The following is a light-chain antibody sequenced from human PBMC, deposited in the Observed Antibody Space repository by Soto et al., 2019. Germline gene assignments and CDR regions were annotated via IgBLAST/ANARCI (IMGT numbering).Light chain of an antibody. J-gene: IGKJ1*01. V-gene: IGKV3-20*01. Sequence: EIVLTQSPATLSLSPGERATLSCRASQSISSSYLAWYQQKPGQAPRLLIYGASSRATGIPDRFRSSGSGRDFTLTISRRVPEDYVMYYCRQYGSSPRTFGQGTEVEIK. CDR1: QSISSSY. CDR3: RQYGSSPRT. CDR2: GAS.